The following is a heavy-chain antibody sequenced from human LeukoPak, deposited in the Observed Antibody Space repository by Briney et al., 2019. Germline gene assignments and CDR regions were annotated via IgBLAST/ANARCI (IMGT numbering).Heavy chain of an antibody. CDR2: IYYSGST. CDR3: ARNAEYFQY. J-gene: IGHJ1*01. V-gene: IGHV4-59*01. Sequence: SETLSHTCTVSGGSIISYYLSWIRQPPGKGLEWIGYIYYSGSTNYNPSLKSRLTISVDRSKNQFSLKLSSVTAADTAVYYCARNAEYFQYWGQGTLVTVSS. CDR1: GGSIISYY.